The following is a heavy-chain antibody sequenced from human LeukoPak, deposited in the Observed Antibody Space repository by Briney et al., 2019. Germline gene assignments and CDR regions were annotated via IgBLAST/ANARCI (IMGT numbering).Heavy chain of an antibody. J-gene: IGHJ4*02. CDR2: ISSRSSTI. CDR3: ASTRYCSGGSCSEGVDY. Sequence: GGSLRLSCAASGFTFSSYSMNWVRQAPGKGLEWVSYISSRSSTIYYADSVKGRFTISRDNAKNSLYLQMNSLRAEDTAVYYCASTRYCSGGSCSEGVDYWGQGTLVTVSS. V-gene: IGHV3-48*01. D-gene: IGHD2-15*01. CDR1: GFTFSSYS.